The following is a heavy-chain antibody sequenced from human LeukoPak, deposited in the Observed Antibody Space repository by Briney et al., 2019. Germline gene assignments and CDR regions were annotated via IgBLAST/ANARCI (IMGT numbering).Heavy chain of an antibody. CDR2: IYTSGST. CDR1: GDSISNYY. V-gene: IGHV4-4*07. CDR3: ARDLYYYDSSGQSPSFDY. D-gene: IGHD3-22*01. Sequence: SETLSLTCTVSGDSISNYYWSWIRQPAGKGLEWIGRIYTSGSTNYNPSLKSRVTMPVDTSKNQFSLKLSSVTAADTAVYYCARDLYYYDSSGQSPSFDYWGQGTLVTVSS. J-gene: IGHJ4*02.